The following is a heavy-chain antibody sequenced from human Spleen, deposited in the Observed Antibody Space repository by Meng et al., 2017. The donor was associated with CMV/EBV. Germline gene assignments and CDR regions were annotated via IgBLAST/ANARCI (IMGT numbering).Heavy chain of an antibody. V-gene: IGHV4-31*03. CDR2: IYHIGYT. J-gene: IGHJ5*02. CDR1: GASFTSGGFY. CDR3: ARDRTSRGWFDP. Sequence: SETLSLTCTVSGASFTSGGFYWSWIRQLPGKDLEWIGNIYHIGYTSYNPSLESRVTISVDTSKKQFFLELRSVTAAYSGVYYCARDRTSRGWFDPWGQGTLVTVSS.